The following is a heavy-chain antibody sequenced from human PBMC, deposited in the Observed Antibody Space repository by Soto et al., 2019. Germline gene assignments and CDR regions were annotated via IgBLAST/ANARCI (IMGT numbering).Heavy chain of an antibody. CDR1: GFTFSNYW. J-gene: IGHJ4*02. Sequence: EVQLVESGGGLVQPGGSQRLSCAASGFTFSNYWMTWVRQAPGKGLEWVANIKQDGSEKYYVDSVKGRFTISRDNAKNSLYLQMNSLSAEGTAVYYCARSPSLTTFDYWGQGTLVTVSS. D-gene: IGHD3-22*01. CDR2: IKQDGSEK. CDR3: ARSPSLTTFDY. V-gene: IGHV3-7*01.